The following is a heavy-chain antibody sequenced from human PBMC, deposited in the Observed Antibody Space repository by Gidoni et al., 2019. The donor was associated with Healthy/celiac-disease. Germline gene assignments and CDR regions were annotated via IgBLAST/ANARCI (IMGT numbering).Heavy chain of an antibody. CDR3: AKGRSRVIGVMVMFDY. D-gene: IGHD2-21*01. CDR2: ISGRGGST. J-gene: IGHJ4*02. Sequence: VQLLESGGGLVQPGGSLRLSCAASGFTFSISAMSWVRQAPGKGLEWVSVISGRGGSTYYADSVKGRFTISRDNSKNTLELQMNSRRAEDTAVYYCAKGRSRVIGVMVMFDYWGQGTLVTVSS. V-gene: IGHV3-23*01. CDR1: GFTFSISA.